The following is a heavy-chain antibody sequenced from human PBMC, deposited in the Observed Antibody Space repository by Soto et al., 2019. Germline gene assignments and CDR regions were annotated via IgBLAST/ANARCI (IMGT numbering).Heavy chain of an antibody. CDR1: GVTFSSCS. Sequence: PGGTLRLSCAASGVTFSSCSMHWGRQGPGKGLELVSSIGTRSDIYYADSAYGQITISIDNAKNSKPLQMNSMTAEDTAVYDCAREETVWHRANGADVWGQGTTVTVSS. D-gene: IGHD2-21*01. J-gene: IGHJ6*02. V-gene: IGHV3-21*01. CDR3: AREETVWHRANGADV. CDR2: IGTRSDI.